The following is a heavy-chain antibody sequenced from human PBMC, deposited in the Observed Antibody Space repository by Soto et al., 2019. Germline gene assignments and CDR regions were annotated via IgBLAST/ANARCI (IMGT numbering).Heavy chain of an antibody. CDR3: ARYYDSSGPGYYFDY. D-gene: IGHD3-22*01. Sequence: SETLSLTCTVSGGSIGSYYWSWIRQPPGKGLEWIGYIYYSGSTNYNPSLKSRVTISVDTSKNQFSLKLSSVTAADTAVYYCARYYDSSGPGYYFDYWGQGTLVTVSS. J-gene: IGHJ4*02. CDR2: IYYSGST. V-gene: IGHV4-59*01. CDR1: GGSIGSYY.